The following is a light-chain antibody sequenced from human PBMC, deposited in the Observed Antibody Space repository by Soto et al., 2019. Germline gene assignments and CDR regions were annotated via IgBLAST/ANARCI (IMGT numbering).Light chain of an antibody. CDR3: CSYTSSTAYV. V-gene: IGLV2-14*03. CDR2: DVN. Sequence: QSALTQPASVSGSPGQSITISCTGSSGVIGLYNFVSWYQQHPGRAPKLMIYDVNNRPSGVSDRFSGSKSGNTASLTISGLQAEDEADYYCCSYTSSTAYVFGSGTKVTVL. CDR1: SGVIGLYNF. J-gene: IGLJ1*01.